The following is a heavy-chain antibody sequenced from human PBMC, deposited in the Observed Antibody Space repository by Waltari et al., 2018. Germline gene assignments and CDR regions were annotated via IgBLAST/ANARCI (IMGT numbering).Heavy chain of an antibody. CDR2: IYTSGST. CDR3: ARGKGYGDYPNWFDP. D-gene: IGHD4-17*01. CDR1: GGSISSGSHY. V-gene: IGHV4-61*09. Sequence: QVQLQESGPGLVKHSQTLSLTCTVSGGSISSGSHYWRLIRHPAGKGLEWIGYIYTSGSTNYNPSLKSRVTISVDTSKTQFSLKLSSVTAADTAVYYCARGKGYGDYPNWFDPWGQGTLVTVSS. J-gene: IGHJ5*02.